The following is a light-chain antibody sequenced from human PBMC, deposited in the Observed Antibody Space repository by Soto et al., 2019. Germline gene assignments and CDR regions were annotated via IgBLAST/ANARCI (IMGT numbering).Light chain of an antibody. CDR3: SSYAGSSNV. Sequence: QSVLTQPPSASGTPGQRVTISCSGSRSNIGNNPVNWYQQVPGTAPKLLISENNWRPSGVPDRFSVSKSGTSASLAISGLQSEDEADYYCSSYAGSSNVFGTGTKLTVL. CDR1: RSNIGNNP. CDR2: ENN. V-gene: IGLV1-44*01. J-gene: IGLJ1*01.